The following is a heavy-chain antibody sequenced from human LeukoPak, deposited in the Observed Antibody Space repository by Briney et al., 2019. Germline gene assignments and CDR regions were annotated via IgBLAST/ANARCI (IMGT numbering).Heavy chain of an antibody. D-gene: IGHD3-22*01. CDR1: GFTFSSYA. CDR3: VQYYYDSSGYYPPVRYYFDY. CDR2: ISGSGGST. Sequence: GGSLRLSCAASGFTFSSYAMSWVHQAPGKGLEWVSAISGSGGSTYYADSVKGRFTISRDNSKNTLYLQMNSLRAEDTAVYYCVQYYYDSSGYYPPVRYYFDYWGQGTLVTVSS. V-gene: IGHV3-23*01. J-gene: IGHJ4*02.